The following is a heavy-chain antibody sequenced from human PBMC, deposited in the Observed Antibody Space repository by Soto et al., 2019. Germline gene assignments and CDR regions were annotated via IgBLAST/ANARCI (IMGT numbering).Heavy chain of an antibody. D-gene: IGHD3-10*01. CDR1: GGSISRGDFS. J-gene: IGHJ4*02. CDR3: ARGKTNYFFDL. Sequence: QLQLQESGSGLVKPSQTLSLTCVVSGGSISRGDFSWTWIRQPPGKGLEWVGYIYRSGSTYYNPSLKSPVIISLDKSKNQFSLNLTSVTAADTAVYYCARGKTNYFFDLWGQGHLVTVSS. CDR2: IYRSGST. V-gene: IGHV4-30-2*01.